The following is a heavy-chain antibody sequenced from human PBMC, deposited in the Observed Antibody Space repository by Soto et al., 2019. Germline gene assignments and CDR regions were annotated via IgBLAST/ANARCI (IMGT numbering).Heavy chain of an antibody. J-gene: IGHJ4*02. V-gene: IGHV3-15*01. CDR2: IKSKTDGGTT. CDR1: GFTFSNAW. Sequence: GGSLRLSCAASGFTFSNAWMSWVRQAPGKGLEWVGRIKSKTDGGTTDYAAPVKGRFTISRDDSKNTLYLQMNSLKTEDTAVYYCSRARHCTNGVCYATDFDYWGQGTLVTVSS. CDR3: SRARHCTNGVCYATDFDY. D-gene: IGHD2-8*01.